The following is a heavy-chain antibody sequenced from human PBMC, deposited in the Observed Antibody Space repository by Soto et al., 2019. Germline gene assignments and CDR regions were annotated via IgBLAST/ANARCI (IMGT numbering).Heavy chain of an antibody. CDR1: VGSISSYY. J-gene: IGHJ4*02. D-gene: IGHD3-9*01. V-gene: IGHV4-4*07. Sequence: PSETLCIACTFSVGSISSYYWSWIRQPAGEGLDWTGRIYPSGSTNYNPSLKSRVTMSVDTSKKQFSLKLSSVTAADTAVYYCARDVDGTLTGWGQGTMVTVSS. CDR3: ARDVDGTLTG. CDR2: IYPSGST.